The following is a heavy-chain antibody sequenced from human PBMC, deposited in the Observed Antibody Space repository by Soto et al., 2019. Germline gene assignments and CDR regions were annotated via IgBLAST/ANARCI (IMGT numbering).Heavy chain of an antibody. Sequence: QVQLVESGGGVVQPGRSLRLSCAASGFTFSSYGIHWVRQAPGKGLEWVAFISYDGGNKYYADSVKGRFTISRDNSKNTLFLQMNSRRAEDTAVYYCAKVMITFGGSRYGLDVWGQGTTVTVSS. CDR1: GFTFSSYG. CDR2: ISYDGGNK. CDR3: AKVMITFGGSRYGLDV. D-gene: IGHD3-16*01. J-gene: IGHJ6*02. V-gene: IGHV3-30*18.